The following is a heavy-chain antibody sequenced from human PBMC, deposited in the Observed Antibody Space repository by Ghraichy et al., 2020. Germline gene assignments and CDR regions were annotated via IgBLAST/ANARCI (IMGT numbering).Heavy chain of an antibody. D-gene: IGHD2-15*01. CDR1: GGSISGYY. CDR2: IYHGGST. Sequence: SETLSLTCTVSGGSISGYYWSWIRQPPGKGLDWIGYIYHGGSTKYNPSLKSRVTISVDTSKSQFSLKMRSLTAADTAVYYCARGEIVDSLFWYFDLWGRGTLVTVSS. V-gene: IGHV4-59*01. J-gene: IGHJ2*01. CDR3: ARGEIVDSLFWYFDL.